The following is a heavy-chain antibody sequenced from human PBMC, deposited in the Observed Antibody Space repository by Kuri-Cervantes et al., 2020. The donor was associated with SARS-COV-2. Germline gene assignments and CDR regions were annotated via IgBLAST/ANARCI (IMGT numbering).Heavy chain of an antibody. D-gene: IGHD3-3*01. CDR1: GYTLTELS. CDR2: IIPILGIA. CDR3: ASNPYYDFWSGYDDHYYMDV. Sequence: SVKVSCKVSGYTLTELSMHWVRQAPGKGLEWMGRIIPILGIANYAQKFQGRVTITADKSTSTAYMELSSLRSEDTAVYYCASNPYYDFWSGYDDHYYMDVWGKGTTVTVSS. J-gene: IGHJ6*03. V-gene: IGHV1-69*02.